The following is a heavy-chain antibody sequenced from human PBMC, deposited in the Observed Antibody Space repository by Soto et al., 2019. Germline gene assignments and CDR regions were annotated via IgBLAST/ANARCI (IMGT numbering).Heavy chain of an antibody. V-gene: IGHV5-10-1*01. Sequence: WRCQMPGKGLEWMGRIDPSDSYTNYSPSFQGHVTISADKSISTAYLQWSSLKASDTAMYYCARGLPFSPYWGQGTLVTVSS. J-gene: IGHJ4*02. CDR2: IDPSDSYT. CDR3: ARGLPFSPY.